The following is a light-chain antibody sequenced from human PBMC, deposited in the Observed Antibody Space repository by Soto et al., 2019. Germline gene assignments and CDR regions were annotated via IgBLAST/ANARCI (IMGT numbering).Light chain of an antibody. Sequence: GDRVTIPCRASQGIRNDLAWYQRKPGKAPKLLIYTASSLQNGVPPRFSGSGSDTVFTLTIDSLQPEDFATYYCLQDFSFPLTFGGGTKVDI. CDR3: LQDFSFPLT. J-gene: IGKJ4*01. CDR1: QGIRND. CDR2: TAS. V-gene: IGKV1-6*01.